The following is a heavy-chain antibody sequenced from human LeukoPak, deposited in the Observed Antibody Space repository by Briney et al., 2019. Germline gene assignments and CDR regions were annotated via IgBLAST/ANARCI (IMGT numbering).Heavy chain of an antibody. V-gene: IGHV4-39*01. CDR3: ARARRGEGRIDAFDI. Sequence: SETLSLTCTVSGGSFSSSIYYWGWIRQPPGKGLEWIGTISYSGNTYYNPSLKSRVTISADTSKIQFSLKLSSVTSADTAVYYCARARRGEGRIDAFDIWGQGTMVTVSS. CDR1: GGSFSSSIYY. D-gene: IGHD3-10*01. J-gene: IGHJ3*02. CDR2: ISYSGNT.